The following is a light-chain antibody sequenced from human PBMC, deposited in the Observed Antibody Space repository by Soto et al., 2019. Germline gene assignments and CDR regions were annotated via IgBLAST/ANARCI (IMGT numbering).Light chain of an antibody. CDR3: CSLTTSHTYV. V-gene: IGLV2-14*03. Sequence: QSALTQPASVSGSPGQSITISCTGTSSDIGHYDYVSWYQQHPGKAPKLMIYHVTYRPSGVSNRYSGSKSGNSASLTISCLQADDEDDYYCCSLTTSHTYVFVSGTKLT. CDR1: SSDIGHYDY. CDR2: HVT. J-gene: IGLJ1*01.